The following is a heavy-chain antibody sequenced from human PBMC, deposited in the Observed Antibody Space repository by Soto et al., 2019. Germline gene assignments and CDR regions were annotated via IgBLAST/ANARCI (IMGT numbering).Heavy chain of an antibody. Sequence: PVKFSVKASGGTFSSYAISWVRQAPGQGLDCIGGIIPIFGTANSAQKFQGRVTITADKSTSTAYMELSSLRSEDTAVYYCAIDLLTVFGVVITFYYYYGMDVWGQGTTVTVSS. CDR1: GGTFSSYA. D-gene: IGHD3-3*01. CDR2: IIPIFGTA. V-gene: IGHV1-69*06. CDR3: AIDLLTVFGVVITFYYYYGMDV. J-gene: IGHJ6*02.